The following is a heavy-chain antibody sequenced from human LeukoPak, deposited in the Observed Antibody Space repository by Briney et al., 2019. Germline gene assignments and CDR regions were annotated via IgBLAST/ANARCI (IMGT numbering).Heavy chain of an antibody. D-gene: IGHD3-22*01. CDR1: GYTFTSYD. CDR3: ARGYDSSGYYYYYYMDV. Sequence: ASVKVSCKASGYTFTSYDINWVRQATGQGLEWMGWMNPNSGNTGYAQKFQGRVTMTRNTSISTAYMELSSLGSEDTAVYYCARGYDSSGYYYYYYMDVWGKGTTVTVSS. V-gene: IGHV1-8*01. J-gene: IGHJ6*03. CDR2: MNPNSGNT.